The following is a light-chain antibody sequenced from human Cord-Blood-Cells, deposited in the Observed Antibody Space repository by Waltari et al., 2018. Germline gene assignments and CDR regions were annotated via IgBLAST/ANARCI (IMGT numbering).Light chain of an antibody. V-gene: IGKV3-11*01. CDR2: DAS. CDR3: QQRSNFT. CDR1: QSVSSY. Sequence: EIVLTQSPATLSLSPGERATLSCRASQSVSSYLAWYQQKPGQAPRLLIYDASNRATGIPARFRGSGSWTDFTLTISSLEPEDFAGYYCQQRSNFTFGPGTRVEIK. J-gene: IGKJ3*01.